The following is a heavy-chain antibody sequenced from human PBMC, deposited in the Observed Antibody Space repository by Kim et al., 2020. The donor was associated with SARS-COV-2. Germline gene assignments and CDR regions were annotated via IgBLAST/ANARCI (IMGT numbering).Heavy chain of an antibody. J-gene: IGHJ4*02. Sequence: YADSVKGRFTVYRDNAKNTLYLQMDSLRAEDTALYYCAKDHESSGWPTFDHWGQGPPVTVSS. CDR3: AKDHESSGWPTFDH. V-gene: IGHV3-23*01. D-gene: IGHD3-22*01.